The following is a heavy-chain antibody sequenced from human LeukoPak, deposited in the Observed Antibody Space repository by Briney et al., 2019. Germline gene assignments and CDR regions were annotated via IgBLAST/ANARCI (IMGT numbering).Heavy chain of an antibody. D-gene: IGHD3-10*01. CDR3: ARREYDAFDI. J-gene: IGHJ3*02. V-gene: IGHV3-11*01. CDR2: ISRSTRIL. Sequence: GGSLRLSCAASGVTFSEDYMNWIRQAPGKGLEWIAYISRSTRILYYADSVRGRFTISRDNAKKSLYLQMNSLTVEDTAMYYCARREYDAFDIWGQGTTVTVSS. CDR1: GVTFSEDY.